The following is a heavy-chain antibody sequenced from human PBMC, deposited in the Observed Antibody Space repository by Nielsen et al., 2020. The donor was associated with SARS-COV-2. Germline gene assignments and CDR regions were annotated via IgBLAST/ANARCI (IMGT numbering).Heavy chain of an antibody. CDR3: TLLQEHL. Sequence: GGSLRLSCVASGFTFRDYAMTWVRQAPGKGLEWVSTISGSGGGAYYGDSVTGRFSISRDNSKNTLYLQMNSLHQGPIGLPPGTLLQEHLWG. V-gene: IGHV3-23*01. J-gene: IGHJ6*01. CDR1: GFTFRDYA. CDR2: ISGSGGGA.